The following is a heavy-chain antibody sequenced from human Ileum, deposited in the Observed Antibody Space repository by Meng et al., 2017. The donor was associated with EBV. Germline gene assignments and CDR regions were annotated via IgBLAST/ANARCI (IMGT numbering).Heavy chain of an antibody. J-gene: IGHJ4*02. CDR3: AKNGEKYFEY. CDR1: GGSISVINW. V-gene: IGHV4-4*02. Sequence: QVAVRESGPGLVHPSGTLALTCAVSGGSISVINWWSWVRQSPEKGLEWIGEMSDSGITHYNPSLKSRVTISADKSNNRFSLKLTSVTSADTAVYFCAKNGEKYFEYWGQGTLVTVSS. CDR2: MSDSGIT.